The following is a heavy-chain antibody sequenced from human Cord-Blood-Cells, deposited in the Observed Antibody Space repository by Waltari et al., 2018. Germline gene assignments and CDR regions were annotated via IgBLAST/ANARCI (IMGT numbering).Heavy chain of an antibody. CDR2: IYYSGST. D-gene: IGHD1-26*01. J-gene: IGHJ3*02. Sequence: QLQLQESGPGLVKPSETLSLTCTVSGGSISSSSYYWGWIRQPPGKGLEWIGSIYYSGSTYDNPSLKSRVTISVDTSKNQFSLKLSSVTAADTAVYYCARPGIVGATRGAFDIWGQGTMVTVSS. CDR3: ARPGIVGATRGAFDI. V-gene: IGHV4-39*01. CDR1: GGSISSSSYY.